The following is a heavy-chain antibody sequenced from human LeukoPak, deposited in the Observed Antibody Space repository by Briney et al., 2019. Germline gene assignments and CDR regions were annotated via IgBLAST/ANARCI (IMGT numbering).Heavy chain of an antibody. CDR1: GGSISNYY. Sequence: KPSETLSLTCTVSGGSISNYYWSWIRQPPGKGLEWIGYIHYSGSTNYNPSLKSRVTISVDTSKNQFSLKLSSVTAADTAVYYCARHRRRWLLNWDFWGQGTLVTVSS. D-gene: IGHD5-24*01. CDR3: ARHRRRWLLNWDF. J-gene: IGHJ4*02. V-gene: IGHV4-59*08. CDR2: IHYSGST.